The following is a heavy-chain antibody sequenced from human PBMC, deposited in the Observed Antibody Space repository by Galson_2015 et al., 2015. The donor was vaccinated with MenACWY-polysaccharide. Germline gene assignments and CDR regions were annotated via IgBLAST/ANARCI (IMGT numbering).Heavy chain of an antibody. CDR1: GYTFTDNG. V-gene: IGHV1-18*01. CDR2: ISSKSGKT. Sequence: SVKVSCKGSGYTFTDNGISWVRQAPGQGLEWAGWISSKSGKTKYGWKFQGRVAMITDTSTTKAYMELRRLKSDDTAFYYCASDRDWALDHWGQGTLVTVSS. CDR3: ASDRDWALDH. D-gene: IGHD2-21*02. J-gene: IGHJ4*02.